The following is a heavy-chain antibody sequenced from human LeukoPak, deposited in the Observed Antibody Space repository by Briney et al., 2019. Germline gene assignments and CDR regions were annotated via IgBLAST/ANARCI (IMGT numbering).Heavy chain of an antibody. CDR2: IYTSGST. V-gene: IGHV4-4*07. Sequence: SETLSLTCTVSGGSISSYYWSWIRQPAGKGLEWIGRIYTSGSTNYNPSLKSRVTMSVDTSKNQFSLKLSSVTAADTAVYYCARDDNYDILTGYYNADAFDIWGQGTMVTVPS. J-gene: IGHJ3*02. D-gene: IGHD3-9*01. CDR1: GGSISSYY. CDR3: ARDDNYDILTGYYNADAFDI.